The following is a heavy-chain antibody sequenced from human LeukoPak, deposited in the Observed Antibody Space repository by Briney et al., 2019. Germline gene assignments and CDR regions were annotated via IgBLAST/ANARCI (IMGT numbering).Heavy chain of an antibody. J-gene: IGHJ3*02. CDR2: ISYDGSNK. Sequence: GGSLRLSCAASGFTFSNYAMHWVRQAPGKGLEWVAVISYDGSNKYYADSVKGRFTISRDNSKNTLYLQMNSLRAEDTAVYYCASGRDGYGYAFDIWGQGTMVTVS. V-gene: IGHV3-30-3*01. CDR3: ASGRDGYGYAFDI. CDR1: GFTFSNYA. D-gene: IGHD5-24*01.